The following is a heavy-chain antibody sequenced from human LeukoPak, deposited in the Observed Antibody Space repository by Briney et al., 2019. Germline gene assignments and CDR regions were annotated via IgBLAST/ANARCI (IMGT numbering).Heavy chain of an antibody. V-gene: IGHV3-7*01. CDR2: IKQDGSEK. Sequence: GGSLRLSCAASGFTFSSYWMSWVRQAPGKGLEWVANIKQDGSEKYYVDSVKGRFTISRDNAKNSLYLQMNSLRAEDTAVYYCARGRYCSSTSCWFDPWGQGTLVTVSS. CDR3: ARGRYCSSTSCWFDP. D-gene: IGHD2-2*01. CDR1: GFTFSSYW. J-gene: IGHJ5*02.